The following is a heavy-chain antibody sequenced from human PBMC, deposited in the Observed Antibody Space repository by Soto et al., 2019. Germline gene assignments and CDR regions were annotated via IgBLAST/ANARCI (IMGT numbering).Heavy chain of an antibody. CDR1: GFTFSSYW. D-gene: IGHD6-13*01. J-gene: IGHJ6*02. CDR2: IKQDGSEK. V-gene: IGHV3-7*01. CDR3: ATIASAGRGWDV. Sequence: EVQLVESGGGLVQPGGSLRLSCAASGFTFSSYWMSWVRQAPVKGLEWVGNIKQDGSEKNYVDLMEGRFTTSRYNAETSLYLQMNSLRAEDTAVYYCATIASAGRGWDVWGQGTTVVVSS.